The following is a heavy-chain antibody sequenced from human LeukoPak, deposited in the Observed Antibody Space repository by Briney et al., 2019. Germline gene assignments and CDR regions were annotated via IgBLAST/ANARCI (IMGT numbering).Heavy chain of an antibody. CDR1: GYSISSGYY. D-gene: IGHD3-10*01. J-gene: IGHJ4*02. V-gene: IGHV4-38-2*02. CDR3: ARQRWFGDPVDY. CDR2: IYHSGST. Sequence: PSETLSLTCTVSGYSISSGYYWGWIRQPPGKGLEWIGSIYHSGSTYYNPSLKSRVTISVGTSKNQFSLKLSSVTAADTAVYYCARQRWFGDPVDYWGQGTLVTVSS.